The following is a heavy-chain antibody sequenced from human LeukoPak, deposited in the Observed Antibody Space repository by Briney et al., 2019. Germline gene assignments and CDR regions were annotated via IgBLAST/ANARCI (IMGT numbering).Heavy chain of an antibody. CDR3: ARDGRGTYCGGDCYSR. CDR2: ISSSSSSYI. D-gene: IGHD2-21*02. Sequence: PGGSLRLSCAASGLTFSSYSMNWVRQAPGKGLEWVSSISSSSSSYIYYADSVKGRFTISRDNAKNSLYLQMNSLRAEDTAVYYCARDGRGTYCGGDCYSRWGQGTLVTVSS. CDR1: GLTFSSYS. V-gene: IGHV3-21*01. J-gene: IGHJ4*02.